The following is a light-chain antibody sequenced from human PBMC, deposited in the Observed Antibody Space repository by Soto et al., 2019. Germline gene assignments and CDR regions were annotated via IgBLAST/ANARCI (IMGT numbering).Light chain of an antibody. CDR1: QGISSY. Sequence: DIQFTQSPSSLSASVGDRATITCRVSQGISSYLNWYRQKPEKVPKLLIYSASNLQSGVPSRFSGSGSGRDNTRNISSLQPDDVETYYGQRNYSAPLTFGGGTKVEIK. CDR2: SAS. CDR3: QRNYSAPLT. V-gene: IGKV1-27*01. J-gene: IGKJ4*01.